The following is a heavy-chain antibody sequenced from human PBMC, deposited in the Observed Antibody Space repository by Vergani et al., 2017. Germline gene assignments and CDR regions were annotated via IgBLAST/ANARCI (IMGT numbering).Heavy chain of an antibody. Sequence: QVQLQESGPGLVKPSETLSLTCTVAGGSISSYYWSWIRQPPGKGLEWIGYIYYSGSTNYNPSLKSRVTISVDTSKNQFSLKLRSVTAADTAVYYCARGIKSGSYYFDYWGQGTLVTVSS. CDR1: GGSISSYY. CDR2: IYYSGST. D-gene: IGHD1-26*01. J-gene: IGHJ4*02. CDR3: ARGIKSGSYYFDY. V-gene: IGHV4-59*01.